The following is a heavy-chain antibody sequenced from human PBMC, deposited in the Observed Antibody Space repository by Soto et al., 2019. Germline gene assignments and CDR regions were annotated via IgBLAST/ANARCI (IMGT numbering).Heavy chain of an antibody. CDR3: ARDGKGAAYTNGPNYSDY. CDR1: GFPFRFYS. J-gene: IGHJ4*02. Sequence: GGSLRLSYEASGFPFRFYSMNWVRQAPGKGLEWIAYITPTSRAINYADSVRGRFTISGDGARVFLHMNSLGDEDTAVYYCARDGKGAAYTNGPNYSDYWCQGALVSVSS. D-gene: IGHD2-8*01. CDR2: ITPTSRAI. V-gene: IGHV3-48*02.